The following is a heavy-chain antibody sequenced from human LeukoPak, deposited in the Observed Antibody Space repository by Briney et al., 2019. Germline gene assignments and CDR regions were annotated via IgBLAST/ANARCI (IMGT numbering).Heavy chain of an antibody. V-gene: IGHV3-7*01. CDR1: GFPFSSFW. Sequence: GGSLRLSCAASGFPFSSFWMTWVRQAPGKGLEWVANIKQDGSEKYYVDSVKGRFTISRDNAKNSLYLQMNSLRAEDTAVYYCASLVLDYGDFEDYWGQGTLVTVSS. CDR3: ASLVLDYGDFEDY. J-gene: IGHJ4*02. CDR2: IKQDGSEK. D-gene: IGHD4-17*01.